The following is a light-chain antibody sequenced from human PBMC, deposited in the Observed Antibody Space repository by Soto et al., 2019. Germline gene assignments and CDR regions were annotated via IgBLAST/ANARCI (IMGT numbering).Light chain of an antibody. CDR3: QQRYNWPPT. CDR1: ESVSSY. CDR2: DAS. Sequence: EIVLTQSPATLSLSPGEKATLSCRASESVSSYLAWYQQRPGQGPRLLIFDASNRQYGIPARFSGSGSGTAFTLTISSLEPEDFAVYYCQQRYNWPPTFGQGTKVEIK. V-gene: IGKV3-11*01. J-gene: IGKJ1*01.